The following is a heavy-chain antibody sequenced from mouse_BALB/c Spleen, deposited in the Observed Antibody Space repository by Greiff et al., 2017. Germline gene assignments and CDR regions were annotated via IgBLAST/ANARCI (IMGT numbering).Heavy chain of an antibody. CDR3: ARNFYAMDY. CDR1: GFSLTSYG. V-gene: IGHV2-2*02. J-gene: IGHJ4*01. CDR2: IWSGGST. Sequence: VKVVESGPGLVQPSQSLSITCTVSGFSLTSYGVHWVRQSPGKGLEWLGVIWSGGSTDYNAAFISRLSISKDNSKSQVFFKMNSLQANDTAIYYCARNFYAMDYWGQGTSVTVSS.